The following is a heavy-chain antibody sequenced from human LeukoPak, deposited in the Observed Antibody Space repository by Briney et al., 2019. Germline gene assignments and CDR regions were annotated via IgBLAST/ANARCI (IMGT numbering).Heavy chain of an antibody. V-gene: IGHV4-39*01. J-gene: IGHJ4*02. Sequence: SETLSLTCTVSGGSISSSSYYWGWIRQPPGKGLEWIGSIYYSGSTYYNPSLKSRVTISVDTSKDQFSLKLSSVTAADTAVYYCARFSPITMVRGVIGYWGQGTLVTVSS. CDR3: ARFSPITMVRGVIGY. CDR1: GGSISSSSYY. CDR2: IYYSGST. D-gene: IGHD3-10*01.